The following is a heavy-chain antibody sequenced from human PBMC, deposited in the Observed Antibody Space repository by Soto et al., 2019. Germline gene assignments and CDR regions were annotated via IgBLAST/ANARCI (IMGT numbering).Heavy chain of an antibody. J-gene: IGHJ4*02. V-gene: IGHV1-69*12. CDR2: IIPIFGTA. Sequence: QVQLVQSGAEVKKPGSSVKVSCKASGGTFSSYAISWVRQAPGQGLEWMGGIIPIFGTANYAQKFQGRVTMTADESTSTAYMELSSLRSEDTAVYYCASSSLSLVVVAATFDYWGQGTLVTVSS. CDR1: GGTFSSYA. CDR3: ASSSLSLVVVAATFDY. D-gene: IGHD2-15*01.